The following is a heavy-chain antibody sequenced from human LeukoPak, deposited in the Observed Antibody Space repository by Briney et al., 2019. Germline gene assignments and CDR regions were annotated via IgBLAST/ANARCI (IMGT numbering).Heavy chain of an antibody. CDR3: AKRPYEHYMDV. D-gene: IGHD3-3*01. J-gene: IGHJ6*03. CDR1: GFTFSSYA. CDR2: ISGSGGST. Sequence: SGGSLRLFCAASGFTFSSYAMSGVRQAPGKGLECVSGISGSGGSTYYADSVKGRFTISRDNSKNTLYLQMNSLRAEDTAVYYCAKRPYEHYMDVWGKGTTVTVSS. V-gene: IGHV3-23*01.